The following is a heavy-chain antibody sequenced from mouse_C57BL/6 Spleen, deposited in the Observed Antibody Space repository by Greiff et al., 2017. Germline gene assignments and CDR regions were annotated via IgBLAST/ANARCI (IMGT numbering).Heavy chain of an antibody. CDR1: GYTFTSYW. CDR3: ARRGGLPPYFDV. V-gene: IGHV1-52*01. Sequence: QVQLQQPGAELVRPGSSVKLSCKASGYTFTSYWMHWVKQRPIQGLEWIGNIDPSDSETHYNQKFKDKATLTVDKSSSTAYMQLSSLTSEDSAVYYCARRGGLPPYFDVWGTGTTVTVSS. CDR2: IDPSDSET. D-gene: IGHD2-2*01. J-gene: IGHJ1*03.